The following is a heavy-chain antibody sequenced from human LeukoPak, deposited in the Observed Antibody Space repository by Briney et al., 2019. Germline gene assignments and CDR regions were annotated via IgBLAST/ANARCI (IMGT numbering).Heavy chain of an antibody. CDR2: IYYSGDT. V-gene: IGHV4-39*01. Sequence: SETLSLTCTVSGGSFSRSGYYWGWIRQPPGKGLDWIGCIYYSGDTYYNPSLKSRVTISVDTSTYQFSLKMSFVTAADTAVYFCARHYCTAGSCYFDDWGQGTLVTVSS. J-gene: IGHJ4*02. CDR3: ARHYCTAGSCYFDD. CDR1: GGSFSRSGYY. D-gene: IGHD2-15*01.